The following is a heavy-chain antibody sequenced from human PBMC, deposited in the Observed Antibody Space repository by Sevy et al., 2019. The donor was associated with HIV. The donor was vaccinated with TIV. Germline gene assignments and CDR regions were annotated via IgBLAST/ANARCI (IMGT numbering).Heavy chain of an antibody. V-gene: IGHV3-11*06. J-gene: IGHJ4*02. CDR2: ISSRSSYT. Sequence: EGSLRLSCAVSEFSFSDYYMAWIRQAPGKGLEWVSYISSRSSYTNYADSVKGRFTISRDNAKNSLYLQMNSLRAEDTAVYYCARCRVAAADYYFDYWGQGTLVTVSS. D-gene: IGHD6-13*01. CDR3: ARCRVAAADYYFDY. CDR1: EFSFSDYY.